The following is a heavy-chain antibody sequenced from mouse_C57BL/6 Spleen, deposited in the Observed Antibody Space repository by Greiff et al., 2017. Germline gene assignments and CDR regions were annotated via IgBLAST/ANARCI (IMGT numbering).Heavy chain of an antibody. D-gene: IGHD1-1*01. V-gene: IGHV1-42*01. CDR3: ARGGYYGSSSFDY. Sequence: EVQLQQSGPELVKPGASVKISCKASGYSFTGYYMNWVKQSPEKSLEWIGEINPSTGGTTYNQKFKAKATLTVDKSSSTAYMQLKSLISEDSAVYYCARGGYYGSSSFDYWGQGTTLTVSS. J-gene: IGHJ2*01. CDR2: INPSTGGT. CDR1: GYSFTGYY.